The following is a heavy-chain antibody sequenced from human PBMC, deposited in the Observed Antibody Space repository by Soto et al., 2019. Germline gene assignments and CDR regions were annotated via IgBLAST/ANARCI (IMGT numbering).Heavy chain of an antibody. CDR2: ISVSGVST. J-gene: IGHJ4*02. CDR3: AKCITVAAKYYFDY. V-gene: IGHV3-23*01. CDR1: GFTFSSYA. Sequence: EVQLLESGGGLVQPGGSLRLSCAASGFTFSSYAMSWVRQAPGKGLEWVSGISVSGVSTYADSVKGRFTISRDNSKNTVYLQMNRLRDEDTAVYYCAKCITVAAKYYFDYWGQGTLVTVSS. D-gene: IGHD6-19*01.